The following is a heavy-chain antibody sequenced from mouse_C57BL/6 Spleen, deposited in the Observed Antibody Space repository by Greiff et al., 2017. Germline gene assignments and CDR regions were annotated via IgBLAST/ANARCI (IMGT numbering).Heavy chain of an antibody. J-gene: IGHJ2*01. D-gene: IGHD1-1*01. Sequence: QVQLQQPGAELVKPGASVKMSCKASGYTFTSYWITWVKQRPGQGLEWIGDIYPGSGSTNYKEKFKSKATLTVDTSSSTAYMQLSSLTSEDSAVYYCARGGDYYGSSSFDYWGQGTTLTVSS. V-gene: IGHV1-55*01. CDR2: IYPGSGST. CDR1: GYTFTSYW. CDR3: ARGGDYYGSSSFDY.